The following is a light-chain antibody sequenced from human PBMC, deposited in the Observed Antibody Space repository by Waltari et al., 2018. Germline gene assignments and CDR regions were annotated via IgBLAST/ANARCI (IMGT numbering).Light chain of an antibody. CDR3: SSYAGSLYV. Sequence: QSALTQPPSASGSPGQSVTIPCTGTSSDVGGYNYVPWYQQHPCKAPKLMIYEVSKRPSGVPDRFSGSKSGNTASLTVSGLQAEDEADYYCSSYAGSLYVFGTGTKVTVL. V-gene: IGLV2-8*01. CDR1: SSDVGGYNY. CDR2: EVS. J-gene: IGLJ1*01.